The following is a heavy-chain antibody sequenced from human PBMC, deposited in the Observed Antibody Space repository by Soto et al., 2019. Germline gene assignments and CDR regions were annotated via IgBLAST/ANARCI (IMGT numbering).Heavy chain of an antibody. CDR2: IYSGGST. Sequence: PGGSLRLSCAASGFTVSSTYMTWVRQAPGKGLDWVSAIYSGGSTYYADSVKGRFTISRDNSKNTLYLQMNSLRAEDTAVYYCARARSTAAGLFDYWGLGTLVTVSS. J-gene: IGHJ4*02. V-gene: IGHV3-53*01. CDR1: GFTVSSTY. CDR3: ARARSTAAGLFDY. D-gene: IGHD6-13*01.